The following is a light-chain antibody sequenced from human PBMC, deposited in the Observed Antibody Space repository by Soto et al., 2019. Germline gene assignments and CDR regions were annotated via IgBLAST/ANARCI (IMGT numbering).Light chain of an antibody. V-gene: IGKV3-15*01. Sequence: EIVMTQSPATLSVSPGERATLSCRASQSVSSNLAWYQQRPGLTPRLLIYAASTRATGVPARFIGSGSGTDVNLTISSLQPEDFAVYYCQHYNNWPLTFGGGTKVEVE. CDR2: AAS. J-gene: IGKJ4*01. CDR3: QHYNNWPLT. CDR1: QSVSSN.